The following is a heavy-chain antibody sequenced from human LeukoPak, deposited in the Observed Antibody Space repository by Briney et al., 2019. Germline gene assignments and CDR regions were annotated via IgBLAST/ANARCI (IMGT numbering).Heavy chain of an antibody. CDR3: ARHSLSRQHIVVVTAVHWYFDL. J-gene: IGHJ2*01. V-gene: IGHV4-34*01. Sequence: SETLSLTCAVYGGSFSGYYWSWIRQPPGKGPEWIGEINHSGSTNYNPSLKSRVTISVDTSKNQFSLKLNSVTAADTAVYYCARHSLSRQHIVVVTAVHWYFDLWGRGTLVTVSS. D-gene: IGHD2-21*02. CDR1: GGSFSGYY. CDR2: INHSGST.